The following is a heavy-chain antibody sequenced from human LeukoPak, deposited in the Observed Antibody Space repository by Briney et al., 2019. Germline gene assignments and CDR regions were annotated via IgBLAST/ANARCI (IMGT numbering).Heavy chain of an antibody. CDR2: IKQVESEK. J-gene: IGHJ4*02. V-gene: IGHV3-7*01. CDR3: ARPRWLRFGPHDS. CDR1: GFTLSTFW. D-gene: IGHD5-24*01. Sequence: GGSLRLSCAASGFTLSTFWMTWVRQAPGKGLEWVANIKQVESEKYYVDSVKGRFTISRDNAKNSLYLQMNSLRAEDTAVYYCARPRWLRFGPHDSWGQGTLVTVSS.